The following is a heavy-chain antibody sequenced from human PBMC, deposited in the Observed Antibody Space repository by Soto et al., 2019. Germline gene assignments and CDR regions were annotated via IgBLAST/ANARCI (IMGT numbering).Heavy chain of an antibody. V-gene: IGHV4-30-4*01. CDR2: IYDGGTT. D-gene: IGHD4-17*01. J-gene: IGHJ4*02. CDR3: IRGSSGDIIDY. Sequence: QVQLQGSGPRLVKPSQTLSLTCTVSGDSISDVNYYWSWIRQSPDKGLEWIGHIYDGGTTYSNPFLKSRVTVLIATSVNQYLVQLISICVTVTAVYYCIRGSSGDIIDYWGQGTLVTVSS. CDR1: GDSISDVNYY.